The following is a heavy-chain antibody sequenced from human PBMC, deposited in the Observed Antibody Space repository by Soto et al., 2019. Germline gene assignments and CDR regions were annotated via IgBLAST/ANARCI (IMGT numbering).Heavy chain of an antibody. CDR2: INSDGSST. J-gene: IGHJ4*02. Sequence: GGSLRLSCAASGFTFSSYWMHWVRQAPGKGLVWVSRINSDGSSTSYADSVKGRFTISRDNAKNTLYLQTNSLRAEDTAVYYCARDLSMHDYGDYVQDYWGQGTLVTVSS. CDR1: GFTFSSYW. CDR3: ARDLSMHDYGDYVQDY. D-gene: IGHD4-17*01. V-gene: IGHV3-74*01.